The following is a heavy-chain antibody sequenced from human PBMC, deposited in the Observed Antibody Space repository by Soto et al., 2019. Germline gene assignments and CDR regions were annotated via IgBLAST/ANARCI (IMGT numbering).Heavy chain of an antibody. D-gene: IGHD3-3*01. CDR3: ARSPRSPYYDFWSGSNWFDP. J-gene: IGHJ5*02. CDR1: GGTFSSYA. CDR2: IIPIFGTA. V-gene: IGHV1-69*06. Sequence: SVKVSCKASGGTFSSYAISWVRQAPGQGLEWMGGIIPIFGTANYAQKFQGRVTITADKSTSTAYMELSSLRSEDTAVYYCARSPRSPYYDFWSGSNWFDPWGQGTLVTVSS.